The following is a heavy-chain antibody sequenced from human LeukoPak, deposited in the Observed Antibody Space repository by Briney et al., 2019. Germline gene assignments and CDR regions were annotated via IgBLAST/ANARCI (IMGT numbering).Heavy chain of an antibody. CDR1: GYTFTSYY. J-gene: IGHJ4*02. CDR2: INPTGGST. D-gene: IGHD2-21*01. V-gene: IGHV1-46*01. Sequence: ASVKVSCEASGYTFTSYYMHWVRQAPGQGLEWMGIINPTGGSTTYAQKFQGRVTVTRDTSTSTVYMELSSLRSEDTALYYCARSSVISSLDYWGQGTLVTVSS. CDR3: ARSSVISSLDY.